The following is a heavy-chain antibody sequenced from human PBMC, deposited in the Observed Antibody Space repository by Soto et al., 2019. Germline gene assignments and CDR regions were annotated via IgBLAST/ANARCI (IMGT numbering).Heavy chain of an antibody. D-gene: IGHD3-10*01. V-gene: IGHV4-31*11. CDR3: ARNRGDTPNYYYMDV. Sequence: QVQLQESGPGLVKPSQTLSLTCAVSGGSITTPGHYWSWICQHPGEGLEWLGYTSYSGFSYYNPSLQSRITISLDTSKNQFSLQLTSVTAADTAIYFCARNRGDTPNYYYMDVWGRGTTVAVSS. CDR1: GGSITTPGHY. CDR2: TSYSGFS. J-gene: IGHJ6*03.